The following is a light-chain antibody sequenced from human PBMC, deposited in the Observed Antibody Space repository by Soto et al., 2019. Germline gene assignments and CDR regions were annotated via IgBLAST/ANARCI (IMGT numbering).Light chain of an antibody. V-gene: IGKV3-20*01. CDR2: GAS. J-gene: IGKJ5*01. Sequence: RSWLPVERATLSCSASQTVSSNYLAWCQQRPCQAPRLLIYGASTRAAGIPDRFSGSGSGTDFTLTITRLEPEDSAVYFCQQYTGPPTTFGQGTRLEIK. CDR1: QTVSSNY. CDR3: QQYTGPPTT.